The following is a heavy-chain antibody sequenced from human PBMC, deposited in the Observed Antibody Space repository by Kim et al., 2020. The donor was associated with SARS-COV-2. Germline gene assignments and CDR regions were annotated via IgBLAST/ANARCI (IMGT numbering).Heavy chain of an antibody. V-gene: IGHV3-74*01. Sequence: GGSLRLSCAASGFTLSGHWMNWVRQAPGKGLLWVSRMSSDGSTTHYADSVKGRFVISRDNANNTLYLQMNSLRAEDTAVYYCARGTVHSGMDVWGQGTTVTVSS. D-gene: IGHD1-1*01. CDR3: ARGTVHSGMDV. CDR1: GFTLSGHW. J-gene: IGHJ6*02. CDR2: MSSDGSTT.